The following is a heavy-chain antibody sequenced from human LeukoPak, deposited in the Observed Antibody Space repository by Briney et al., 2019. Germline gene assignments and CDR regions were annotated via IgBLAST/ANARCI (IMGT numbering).Heavy chain of an antibody. CDR1: GFTFSNYW. J-gene: IGHJ3*02. Sequence: GGSQRLSCAASGFTFSNYWMSWVRQAPGKGLEWVANIKQDGSEKYYVDSVKGRFTISRDNAKNSPILQMNSLRAEDTAVYYCARARLDSVVPAAKDGFDIWGQGTMVTVSS. V-gene: IGHV3-7*01. CDR3: ARARLDSVVPAAKDGFDI. CDR2: IKQDGSEK. D-gene: IGHD2-2*01.